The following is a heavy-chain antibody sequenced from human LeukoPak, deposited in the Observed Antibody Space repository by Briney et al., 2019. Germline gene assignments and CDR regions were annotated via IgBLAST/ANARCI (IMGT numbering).Heavy chain of an antibody. CDR2: ISFDATKE. CDR1: GFTFSNYA. V-gene: IGHV3-30*01. J-gene: IGHJ3*02. D-gene: IGHD1-26*01. Sequence: PGGSLRLSCAASGFTFSNYAMHWVRQAPGKGLEWVAVISFDATKEYFAKSVKGRFTISRGNSKSTLFLQMHSLRVEDTALYFCARFKVGSNTTQKNAFDIWGRGTVVTVSS. CDR3: ARFKVGSNTTQKNAFDI.